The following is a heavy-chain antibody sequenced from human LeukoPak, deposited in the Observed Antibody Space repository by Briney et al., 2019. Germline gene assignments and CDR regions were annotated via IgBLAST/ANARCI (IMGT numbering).Heavy chain of an antibody. CDR2: IYYSGST. Sequence: SETLSLTCTVSGGSISSGDYYWSWIRQPPGKGLEWIGYIYYSGSTYYNPSLKSRVTISVDTSKNQFSLKLSSVTAADTAVYYCARDTSLFSYYDSSGYDYWGQGTLVTVSS. CDR1: GGSISSGDYY. D-gene: IGHD3-22*01. CDR3: ARDTSLFSYYDSSGYDY. V-gene: IGHV4-30-4*01. J-gene: IGHJ4*02.